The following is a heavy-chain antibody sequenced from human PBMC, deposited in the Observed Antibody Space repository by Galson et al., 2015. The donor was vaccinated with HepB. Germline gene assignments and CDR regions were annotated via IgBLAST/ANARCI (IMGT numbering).Heavy chain of an antibody. CDR3: AGALGFSLATRIFDY. Sequence: SLRLSCAASGFTFSSYAMHWVRQAPGKGLEWVAVISYDGSNKYYADSVRGRFTISRDNSKNTLYLQMNSLRAEDTAVYHCAGALGFSLATRIFDYWGQGTLVTVSS. CDR1: GFTFSSYA. D-gene: IGHD3-16*01. J-gene: IGHJ4*02. CDR2: ISYDGSNK. V-gene: IGHV3-30*04.